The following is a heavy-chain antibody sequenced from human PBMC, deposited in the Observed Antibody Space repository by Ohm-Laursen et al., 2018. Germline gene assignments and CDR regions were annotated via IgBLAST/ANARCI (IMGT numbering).Heavy chain of an antibody. D-gene: IGHD2-15*01. V-gene: IGHV1-8*01. CDR1: GYTFTSYD. CDR3: ARRSGRARPVVDFDY. CDR2: MNPNSGNT. J-gene: IGHJ4*02. Sequence: ASVKVSCNASGYTFTSYDINWVRQATGQGLEWMGWMNPNSGNTGYAQKFQGRVTMTRNTSISTAYMELSSLRSEGTAVYYCARRSGRARPVVDFDYWGQGTLVTVSS.